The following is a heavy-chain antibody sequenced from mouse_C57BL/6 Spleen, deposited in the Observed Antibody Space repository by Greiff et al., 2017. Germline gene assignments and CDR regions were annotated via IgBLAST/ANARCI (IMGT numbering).Heavy chain of an antibody. Sequence: DVKLVESGGGLVKPGGSLKLSCAASGFTFSDYGMHWVRQAPEKGLEWVAYISSGSSTIYYADTVKGRFTISRDNAKNTLFLQMTSLRSEDTAMYYCARNYYGSSPLAMDYWGQGTSVTVSS. CDR2: ISSGSSTI. D-gene: IGHD1-1*01. CDR3: ARNYYGSSPLAMDY. V-gene: IGHV5-17*01. J-gene: IGHJ4*01. CDR1: GFTFSDYG.